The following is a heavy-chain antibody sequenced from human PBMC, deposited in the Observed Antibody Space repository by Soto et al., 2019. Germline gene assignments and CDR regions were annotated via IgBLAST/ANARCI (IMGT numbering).Heavy chain of an antibody. CDR3: AREISGSYRFDY. CDR2: MNPNSGTT. CDR1: GYTFTSYD. J-gene: IGHJ4*02. Sequence: QVQLVQSGAEVKKPGASVKVSCKASGYTFTSYDINWVRQATGQGLEWMGWMNPNSGTTGYAQKXXGXXTMTRNTSITTAYMELSSLRSEDTAVYYCAREISGSYRFDYWGQGTLVTVSS. V-gene: IGHV1-8*01. D-gene: IGHD1-26*01.